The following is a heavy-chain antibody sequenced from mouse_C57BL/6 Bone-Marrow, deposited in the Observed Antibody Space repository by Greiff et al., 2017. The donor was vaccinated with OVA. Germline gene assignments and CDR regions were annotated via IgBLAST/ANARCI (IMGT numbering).Heavy chain of an antibody. CDR3: ARLYGSTDWYFDV. CDR2: ISNGGGST. CDR1: GFTFSDYY. D-gene: IGHD1-1*01. Sequence: DVHLVESGGGLVQPGGSLKLSCAASGFTFSDYYMYWVRQTPEKRLEWVAYISNGGGSTYYPDTVKGRFTISRDNAKNTLYMQMSRLKSEDTAMYYCARLYGSTDWYFDVWGTGTTVTVSS. J-gene: IGHJ1*03. V-gene: IGHV5-12*01.